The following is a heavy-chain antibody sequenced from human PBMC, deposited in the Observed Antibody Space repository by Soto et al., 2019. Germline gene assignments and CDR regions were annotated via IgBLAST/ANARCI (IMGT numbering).Heavy chain of an antibody. D-gene: IGHD3-9*01. CDR1: GFTFSSYA. CDR2: ISYDGSNK. CDR3: ARASLRHFDARVFDP. J-gene: IGHJ5*02. Sequence: GGSLRLSCAASGFTFSSYAMHWVRQAPGKGLEWVAVISYDGSNKYYADSVKGRFTISRDNSKNTLYLQMNSLRAEDTAVYYCARASLRHFDARVFDPWGQGSLVTVSS. V-gene: IGHV3-30-3*01.